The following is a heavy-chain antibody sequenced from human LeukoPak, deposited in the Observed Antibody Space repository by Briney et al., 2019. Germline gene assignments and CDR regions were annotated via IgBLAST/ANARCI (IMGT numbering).Heavy chain of an antibody. CDR2: INWNGGST. CDR3: ARDAGIDGMDV. Sequence: GGSLRLSCAASGFIVSGDFMSWVRQAPGKGLEWVSGINWNGGSTGYADSVKGRFTISRDNAKNSLYLQMNSLRAEDTALYHCARDAGIDGMDVWGQGTTVTVSS. J-gene: IGHJ6*02. V-gene: IGHV3-20*01. D-gene: IGHD3-10*01. CDR1: GFIVSGDF.